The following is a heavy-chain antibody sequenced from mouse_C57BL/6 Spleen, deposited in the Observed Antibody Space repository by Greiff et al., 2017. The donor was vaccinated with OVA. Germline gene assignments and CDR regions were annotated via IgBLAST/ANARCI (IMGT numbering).Heavy chain of an antibody. CDR1: GFTFSSYG. V-gene: IGHV5-6*01. CDR3: ARHDSNGLDY. CDR2: ISSGGGYT. D-gene: IGHD2-5*01. Sequence: EVQGVESGGDLVKPGGSLKLSCAASGFTFSSYGMSWVRQTPDKRLEWVATISSGGGYTYYPDSVKGRFTISRDNAKNTLYLQLSSLKSEDTAMYYCARHDSNGLDYWGQGTTLTVSS. J-gene: IGHJ2*01.